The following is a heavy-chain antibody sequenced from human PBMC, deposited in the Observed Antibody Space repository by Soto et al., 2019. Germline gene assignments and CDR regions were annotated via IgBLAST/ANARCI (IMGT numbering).Heavy chain of an antibody. J-gene: IGHJ4*02. D-gene: IGHD6-25*01. CDR1: GFTFSNYA. V-gene: IGHV3-23*01. Sequence: EVQLLESGGGLVQPGRSLRLPCAASGFTFSNYAMSWVRQAPGQGRDWVSAISGIGGTTYYADSVRGRFTISRDNCKSTLFLQMSSLRAEDAAVYYCAKFFVETGSNSGWPWSFHYWGQRTLVTVSS. CDR2: ISGIGGTT. CDR3: AKFFVETGSNSGWPWSFHY.